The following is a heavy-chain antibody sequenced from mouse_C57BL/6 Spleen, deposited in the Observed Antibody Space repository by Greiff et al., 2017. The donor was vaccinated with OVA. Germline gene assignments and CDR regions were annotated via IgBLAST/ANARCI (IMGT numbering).Heavy chain of an antibody. CDR3: TTNWDEDY. CDR1: GYTFTDYE. CDR2: IDPETGGT. Sequence: VQLQQSGAELVRPGASVTLSCKASGYTFTDYEMHWVKQTPVHGLEWIGAIDPETGGTAYNQKFKGKAILTADKSSSTAYMELRSLTSEDSAVYYCTTNWDEDYWGQGTTRTVSS. D-gene: IGHD4-1*02. J-gene: IGHJ2*01. V-gene: IGHV1-15*01.